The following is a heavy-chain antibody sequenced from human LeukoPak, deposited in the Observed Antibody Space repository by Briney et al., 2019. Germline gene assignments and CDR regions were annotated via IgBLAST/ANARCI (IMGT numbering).Heavy chain of an antibody. Sequence: GESLKISCKGSEYSFTNYWISWVRQMPGKGLEWMGRIDPSDSYTNYSPSFQGHVTISADKSIYTAYLQWSSLKASDTAMYYCARHDALYCRRGSCHNWFDPWGQGTLVTVSS. J-gene: IGHJ5*02. CDR3: ARHDALYCRRGSCHNWFDP. V-gene: IGHV5-10-1*01. D-gene: IGHD2-15*01. CDR2: IDPSDSYT. CDR1: EYSFTNYW.